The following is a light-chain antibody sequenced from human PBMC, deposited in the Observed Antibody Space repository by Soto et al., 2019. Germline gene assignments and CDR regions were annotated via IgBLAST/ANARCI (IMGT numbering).Light chain of an antibody. CDR3: QEYSSSPEI. J-gene: IGKJ1*01. CDR1: QSVSSFS. Sequence: EIVLTQSPGTLPSSPGERTTLSCRASQSVSSFSIARYQQKPGRAPRLLSYGASSRATGIPDRFSGSGSGTGFALFISRLEPVDCAVYDCQEYSSSPEIVGQGSKV. CDR2: GAS. V-gene: IGKV3-20*01.